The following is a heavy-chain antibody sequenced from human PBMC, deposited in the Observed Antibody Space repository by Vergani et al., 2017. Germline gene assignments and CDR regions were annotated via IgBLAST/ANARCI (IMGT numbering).Heavy chain of an antibody. CDR3: VRARCSGPCFMSNWFDS. CDR2: IKSDGSIT. Sequence: EVQLEESGGGLIHPGGSLRLSCEGSGFSFSGYWMHWVRQSPEKGLVWVSRIKSDGSITNYADSVKGRFTISRDNAKNTLYLEMNSLRGDDTAIYYCVRARCSGPCFMSNWFDSWGQGTLVTVSS. J-gene: IGHJ5*01. D-gene: IGHD5-12*01. CDR1: GFSFSGYW. V-gene: IGHV3-74*01.